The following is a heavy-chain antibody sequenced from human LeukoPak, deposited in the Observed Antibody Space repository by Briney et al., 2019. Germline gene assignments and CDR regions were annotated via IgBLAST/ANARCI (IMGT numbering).Heavy chain of an antibody. D-gene: IGHD5-12*01. CDR3: AKAIVATYYYYYYYMDV. Sequence: GGSLRLSCAASGFTFSSYSMNWVRQAPGKGLEWVSYISSSSSTIYYADSVKGRFTISRDNSKNTLYLQMNSLRAEDTAVYYCAKAIVATYYYYYYYMDVWGKGTTVTVSS. V-gene: IGHV3-48*01. CDR1: GFTFSSYS. CDR2: ISSSSSTI. J-gene: IGHJ6*03.